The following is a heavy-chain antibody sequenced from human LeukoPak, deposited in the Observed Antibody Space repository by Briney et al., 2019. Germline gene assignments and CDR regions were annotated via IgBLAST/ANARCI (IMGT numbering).Heavy chain of an antibody. J-gene: IGHJ6*03. V-gene: IGHV3-23*01. D-gene: IGHD3-10*01. CDR3: AKAGSSHYYYYMDV. CDR1: GFTFSSYA. CDR2: ISGSGGST. Sequence: GGSLRLSCAASGFTFSSYAMSWVRQAPGKGLEWVSGISGSGGSTYYADSVKGRFTISRDKSKNTLYLQMNSLRAEDTAVYYCAKAGSSHYYYYMDVWGKGTTVNVSS.